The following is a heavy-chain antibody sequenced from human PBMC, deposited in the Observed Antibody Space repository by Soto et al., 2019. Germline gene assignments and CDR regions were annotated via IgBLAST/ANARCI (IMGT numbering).Heavy chain of an antibody. D-gene: IGHD6-6*01. CDR1: GGSISSGDYY. J-gene: IGHJ5*02. CDR3: ARERPDGARLDP. V-gene: IGHV4-30-4*01. Sequence: QVQLQESGPGLVKPSQTLSLTCTVSGGSISSGDYYWSWIRQPPGKGLEWIGYIYYSGSTYYSPSLKSRVXXXVXXSKNQFSLKLSSVTAADTAVYYCARERPDGARLDPWGQGNLVTVSS. CDR2: IYYSGST.